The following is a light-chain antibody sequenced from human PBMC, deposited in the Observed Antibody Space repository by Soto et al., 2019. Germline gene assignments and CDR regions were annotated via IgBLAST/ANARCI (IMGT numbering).Light chain of an antibody. CDR2: GAS. CDR3: HQYSGSPNT. V-gene: IGKV3-20*01. J-gene: IGKJ2*01. CDR1: RGFSNNY. Sequence: EIVLTQSPGTLSLSPGERATLSCRASRGFSNNYLAWYQQTPGQPPRLLIYGASSRATDVPDRFSGSGSGTDFTLTITRLEPEDLAVYYCHQYSGSPNTFGQGTKLEIK.